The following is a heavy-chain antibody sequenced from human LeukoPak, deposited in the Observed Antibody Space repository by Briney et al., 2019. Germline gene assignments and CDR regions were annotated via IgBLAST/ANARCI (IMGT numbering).Heavy chain of an antibody. CDR2: IYPGDSDT. CDR3: ARRGNWNGLYYYGMDV. Sequence: GESLKISCKGSGYSFTSYWIGWVRQMPGKGREWMGIIYPGDSDTRYSPSFQGQVTISADKSISTAYLQWSSLKASDTAMYYCARRGNWNGLYYYGMDVWGQGTTVTVSS. V-gene: IGHV5-51*01. CDR1: GYSFTSYW. D-gene: IGHD1-1*01. J-gene: IGHJ6*02.